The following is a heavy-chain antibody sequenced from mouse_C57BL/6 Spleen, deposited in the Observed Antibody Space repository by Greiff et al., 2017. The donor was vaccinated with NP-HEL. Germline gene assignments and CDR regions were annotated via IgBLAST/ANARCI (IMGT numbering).Heavy chain of an antibody. V-gene: IGHV1-52*01. CDR1: GYTFTSYW. CDR3: ARDRAGYYFDY. J-gene: IGHJ2*01. D-gene: IGHD3-2*01. CDR2: IDPSDSET. Sequence: QVQLKQPGAELVRPGSSVKLSCKASGYTFTSYWMHWVKQRPIQGLEWIGNIDPSDSETHYNQKFKDKATLTVDKSSSTAYMQLSSLTSEDSAVYYCARDRAGYYFDYWGQGTTLTVSS.